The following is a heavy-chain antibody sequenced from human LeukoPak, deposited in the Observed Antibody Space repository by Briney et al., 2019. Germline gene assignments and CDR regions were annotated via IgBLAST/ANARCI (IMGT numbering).Heavy chain of an antibody. V-gene: IGHV6-1*01. J-gene: IGHJ4*02. CDR2: AYYRSKWYN. Sequence: SQTLSLTCAISGDSVSSNSAAWNWIRQSPSRGLEWLGRAYYRSKWYNDYAVSVKSRITINPDTSKNQFSLQLNSVTPEDTAVYYCAREGGRWLQSFYFDYWGQGTLVTVSS. D-gene: IGHD5-24*01. CDR3: AREGGRWLQSFYFDY. CDR1: GDSVSSNSAA.